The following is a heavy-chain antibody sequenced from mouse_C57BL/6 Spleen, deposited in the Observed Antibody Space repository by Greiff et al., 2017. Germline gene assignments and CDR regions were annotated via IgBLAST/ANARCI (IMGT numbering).Heavy chain of an antibody. Sequence: EVKLVESGGGLVKPGGSLKLSCAASGFTFSDYGMHWVRQAPEKGLEWVAYISSGSSTIYYADTVKGRFTISRDNAKNTLFLQMTSLRSEDTGMYYCARSDYYDSSYDYWGQGTTLTVSS. CDR3: ARSDYYDSSYDY. CDR2: ISSGSSTI. J-gene: IGHJ2*01. CDR1: GFTFSDYG. D-gene: IGHD1-1*01. V-gene: IGHV5-17*01.